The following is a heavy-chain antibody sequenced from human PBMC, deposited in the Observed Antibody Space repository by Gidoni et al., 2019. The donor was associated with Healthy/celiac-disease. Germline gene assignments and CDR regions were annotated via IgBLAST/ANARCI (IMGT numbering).Heavy chain of an antibody. Sequence: QVQLVESGGGVVQPGRSLRLSCAASGFTFSSYGMHWVRQAPGKGLAWVAVISYDGSNKYYADSVKGRFTISRDNSKNTLYLQMNSLRAEDTAVYYCAKDGPYYYDSSGSAPEEYYYGMDVWGQGTTVTVSS. CDR2: ISYDGSNK. D-gene: IGHD3-22*01. CDR1: GFTFSSYG. V-gene: IGHV3-30*18. CDR3: AKDGPYYYDSSGSAPEEYYYGMDV. J-gene: IGHJ6*02.